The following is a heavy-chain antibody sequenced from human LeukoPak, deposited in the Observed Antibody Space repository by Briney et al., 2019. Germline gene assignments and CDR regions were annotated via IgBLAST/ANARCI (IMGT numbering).Heavy chain of an antibody. V-gene: IGHV3-23*01. Sequence: GGSLRLSCTASGFTFGSYAMSWVRQAPGKGLEWVSSISGGSEDTYYADSVKGRFTISRDNSKSTLNLQLNSLRAEDTAVYYCARTIAQYSNSWLYFYYGLDVWGQGTAVTVSS. CDR2: ISGGSEDT. D-gene: IGHD6-13*01. CDR1: GFTFGSYA. CDR3: ARTIAQYSNSWLYFYYGLDV. J-gene: IGHJ6*02.